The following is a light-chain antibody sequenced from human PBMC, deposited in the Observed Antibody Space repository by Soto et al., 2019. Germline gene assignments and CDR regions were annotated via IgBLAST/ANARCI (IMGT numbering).Light chain of an antibody. J-gene: IGKJ2*01. V-gene: IGKV2-28*01. CDR1: QSLLHSNGYNF. CDR2: VGS. Sequence: DIVMTQSPPTLPVTPGGPASISCRSSQSLLHSNGYNFLDWYLQKPGQSPQLLIYVGSNRPSGVPDRFSGSGSGTDFTLKISRVEAEDVGIYYCMQARQPPYTFGQGTNLEIK. CDR3: MQARQPPYT.